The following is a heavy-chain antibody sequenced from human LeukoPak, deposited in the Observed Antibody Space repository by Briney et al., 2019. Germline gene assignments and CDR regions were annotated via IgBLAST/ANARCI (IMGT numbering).Heavy chain of an antibody. V-gene: IGHV3-33*01. CDR1: GFTFSSYG. CDR3: ARSPPGISYYFDY. D-gene: IGHD6-6*01. J-gene: IGHJ4*02. Sequence: GGSLRLSCAASGFTFSSYGMHWVRQAPGKGLEWVAAIWYDGSNKYYADSVKGRFTISRDNSKNTLYLQMNSLRAEDTAVYYCARSPPGISYYFDYWGQGTLVTVSS. CDR2: IWYDGSNK.